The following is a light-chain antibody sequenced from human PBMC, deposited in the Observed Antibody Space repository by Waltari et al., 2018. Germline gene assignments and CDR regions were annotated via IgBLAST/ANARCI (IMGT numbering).Light chain of an antibody. CDR3: AAWDDSLSGRV. V-gene: IGLV1-47*01. CDR1: RPNIGTSF. J-gene: IGLJ3*02. CDR2: NNN. Sequence: QPVLTQPPSASGTPGQTVTIPCSGSRPNIGTSFGKWYQQFPGTAPKIPIFNNNNRPSGVPDRFSGSKSGTSASLAISGLRSEDEADYYCAAWDDSLSGRVSGGGTKLTV.